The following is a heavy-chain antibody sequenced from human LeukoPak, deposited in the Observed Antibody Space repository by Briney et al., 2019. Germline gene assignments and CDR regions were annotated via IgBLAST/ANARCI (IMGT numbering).Heavy chain of an antibody. CDR3: AKEIVGAPPDY. D-gene: IGHD1-26*01. CDR1: GFTFSSYG. J-gene: IGHJ4*02. CDR2: IRYDGSNK. V-gene: IGHV3-30*02. Sequence: PGGSLRLSCAASGFTFSSYGMHWVRQAPGKGLEWVTFIRYDGSNKYYVDSVKGRFTISRDNSKNTLYLQMNSLRAEDTAVYYCAKEIVGAPPDYWGQGTLVTVSS.